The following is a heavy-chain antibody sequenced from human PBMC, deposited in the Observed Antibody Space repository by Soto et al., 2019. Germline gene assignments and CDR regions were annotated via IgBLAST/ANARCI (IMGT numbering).Heavy chain of an antibody. Sequence: GGSLRLSCAASGFTFSSYAMSWVRQAPGKGLEWVSAISGSGGSTYYADSVKGRFTISRDNSKNTLYLQMNSLRAEDTAVYYCAKATMVRGVPHYYGMDVWGQGTTVTVSS. J-gene: IGHJ6*02. CDR3: AKATMVRGVPHYYGMDV. V-gene: IGHV3-23*01. CDR1: GFTFSSYA. D-gene: IGHD3-10*01. CDR2: ISGSGGST.